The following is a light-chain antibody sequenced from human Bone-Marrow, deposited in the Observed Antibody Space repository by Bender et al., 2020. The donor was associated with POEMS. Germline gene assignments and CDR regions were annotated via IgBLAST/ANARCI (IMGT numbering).Light chain of an antibody. Sequence: QSVLTQPPSASGTPGQRVTISCSGSSSNIGENFVCWYQHVPGTAPKLLIYTNNERPSGVPDRFSGSKSGTSASLAITGLQSDDEAIYFCVAWDASLNGWVFGGGTKLTVL. CDR2: TNN. CDR3: VAWDASLNGWV. CDR1: SSNIGENF. V-gene: IGLV1-47*02. J-gene: IGLJ3*02.